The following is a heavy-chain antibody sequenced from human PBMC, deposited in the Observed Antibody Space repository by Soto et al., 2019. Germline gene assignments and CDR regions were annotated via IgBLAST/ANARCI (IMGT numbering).Heavy chain of an antibody. CDR2: ISYDGSNK. V-gene: IGHV3-30-3*01. Sequence: GGSLRLSCAASGFTFSSYAMHWVRQAPGKGLEWVAVISYDGSNKYYADSVKGRFTISRDNSKNTLYLQMNSLRAEDTAVYYCARDHGSGYRRFDAFDIWGQGTMVTVSS. CDR3: ARDHGSGYRRFDAFDI. D-gene: IGHD3-22*01. J-gene: IGHJ3*02. CDR1: GFTFSSYA.